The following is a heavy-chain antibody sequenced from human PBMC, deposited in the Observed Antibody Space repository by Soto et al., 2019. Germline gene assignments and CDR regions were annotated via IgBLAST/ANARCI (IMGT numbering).Heavy chain of an antibody. CDR3: ARAPLRGVTNYYYYGMDV. V-gene: IGHV4-59*01. CDR1: GGSISSYY. J-gene: IGHJ6*02. Sequence: PSETLSLTCTVSGGSISSYYWSWIRQPPGKGLEWIGYIYYSGSTNYNPSLKSRVTISVDTSKNQFSLKLSSVTAADTAVYYCARAPLRGVTNYYYYGMDVWGQGTTVTVSS. D-gene: IGHD4-17*01. CDR2: IYYSGST.